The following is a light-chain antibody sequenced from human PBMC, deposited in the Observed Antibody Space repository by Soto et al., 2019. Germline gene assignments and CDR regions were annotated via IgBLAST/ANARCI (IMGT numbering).Light chain of an antibody. V-gene: IGLV2-14*01. J-gene: IGLJ1*01. Sequence: QSVLTQPASVSGSPGQSITISCTGTSSDIGRYNYVSWYQQYPGKAPKFMIYDVSNRPSGVSNRFSGSKSGNTASPTISGLQAEDEADYYCSSYKSSSTYVFGTGTKLTVL. CDR1: SSDIGRYNY. CDR3: SSYKSSSTYV. CDR2: DVS.